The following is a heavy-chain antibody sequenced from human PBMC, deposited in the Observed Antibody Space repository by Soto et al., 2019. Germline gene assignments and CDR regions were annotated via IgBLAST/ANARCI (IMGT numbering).Heavy chain of an antibody. CDR1: GFTFSNYW. CDR3: ARVGGGAGNFDS. CDR2: ISGDGSFT. Sequence: EVQLVESGGGLVQPGGSLRLSCGATGFTFSNYWMHWVRQAPGEGLVWVSRISGDGSFTRFADSVKGRFTISRDNAKNTMGLQVNSLRVEDTAVYYCARVGGGAGNFDSWGQGTLFTVS. V-gene: IGHV3-74*01. D-gene: IGHD2-21*01. J-gene: IGHJ4*02.